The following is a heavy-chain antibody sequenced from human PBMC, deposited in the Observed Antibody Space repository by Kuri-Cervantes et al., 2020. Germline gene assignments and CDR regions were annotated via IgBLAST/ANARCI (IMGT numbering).Heavy chain of an antibody. J-gene: IGHJ4*02. CDR1: GFTFSSYA. CDR2: ISYDGSNK. V-gene: IGHV3-30-3*01. D-gene: IGHD3-22*01. CDR3: AKGTTYYYDSSGYYFDY. Sequence: GESLKISCAASGFTFSSYAMHWVRQAPGKGLEWVAVISYDGSNKYYADSVKGRFTISRDNSKNTLYLQMNSLRAEDTAVYYCAKGTTYYYDSSGYYFDYWGQGTLVTVSS.